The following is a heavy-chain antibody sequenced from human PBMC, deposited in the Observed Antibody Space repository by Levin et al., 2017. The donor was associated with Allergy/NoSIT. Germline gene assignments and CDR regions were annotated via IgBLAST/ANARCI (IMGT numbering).Heavy chain of an antibody. V-gene: IGHV1-58*01. CDR1: GFTFPSSA. CDR3: AALDSSGWYFSFDY. Sequence: KISCKASGFTFPSSAVQWVRQARGQRLEWIGWIVVGSGDTNYAQKFQERVTITRDMSTSTAYMELSSLRSEDTAVYYCAALDSSGWYFSFDYWGQGTLVTVSS. D-gene: IGHD6-19*01. J-gene: IGHJ4*02. CDR2: IVVGSGDT.